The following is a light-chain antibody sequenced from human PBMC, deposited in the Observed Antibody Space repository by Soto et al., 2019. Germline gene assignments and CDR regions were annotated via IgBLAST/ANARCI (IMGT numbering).Light chain of an antibody. V-gene: IGKV3-11*01. J-gene: IGKJ1*01. CDR2: DAS. CDR3: QQRSNWPVT. CDR1: QSVSSY. Sequence: EIVLTQSPGTLSLSPGARATLSCRASQSVSSYLAWYHQKPGQAPRLLIYDASTRATGISARFSGSGSGTDFTLTISSLEPEDFAVYYCQQRSNWPVTFGQGTKVEVK.